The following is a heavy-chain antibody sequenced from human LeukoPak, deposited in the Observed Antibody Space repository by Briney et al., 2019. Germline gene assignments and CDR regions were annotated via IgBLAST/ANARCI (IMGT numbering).Heavy chain of an antibody. CDR3: ARGRDPKGIDY. CDR2: IYYSGST. J-gene: IGHJ4*02. CDR1: GGSISSYY. Sequence: KPSETLPLTCTVSGGSISSYYWSWIRQPPGKGLEWIGYIYYSGSTNYNPSLKSRVTISVDTSKNQFSLKLSSVTAADTAVYYCARGRDPKGIDYWGQGTLVTVSS. V-gene: IGHV4-59*01.